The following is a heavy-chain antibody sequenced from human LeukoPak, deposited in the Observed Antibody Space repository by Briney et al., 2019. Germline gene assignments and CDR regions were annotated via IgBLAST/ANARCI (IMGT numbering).Heavy chain of an antibody. D-gene: IGHD2-2*02. CDR1: GFTFSSYS. CDR3: ARDYGYCSSTSCYRDYYYGMDV. V-gene: IGHV3-21*01. Sequence: PGGSLRLSCAASGFTFSSYSMNWVRQAPGKGLEWVSXXSXSSSYIYYADSVKGRFTISRDNAKNSLYLQMNSLRAEDTAVYYCARDYGYCSSTSCYRDYYYGMDVWGQGTTVTVSS. J-gene: IGHJ6*02. CDR2: XSXSSSYI.